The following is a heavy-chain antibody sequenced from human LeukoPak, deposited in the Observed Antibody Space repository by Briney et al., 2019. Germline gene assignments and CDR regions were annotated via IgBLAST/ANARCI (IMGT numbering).Heavy chain of an antibody. D-gene: IGHD2-15*01. Sequence: PGGSLRLSCAASGFSFGEFAMHWVDPLPGKGLQWVARIGGDGDDTHYADSVRGRFTIASDNSKYSLYLQMNSLSPEDTACYHCAKAARPHGRIYRIFAFWGQGTLVTVYS. V-gene: IGHV3-43*02. CDR3: AKAARPHGRIYRIFAF. CDR2: IGGDGDDT. CDR1: GFSFGEFA. J-gene: IGHJ4*02.